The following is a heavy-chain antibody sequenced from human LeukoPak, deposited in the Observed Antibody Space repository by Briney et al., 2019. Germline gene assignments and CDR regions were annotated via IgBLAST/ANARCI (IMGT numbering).Heavy chain of an antibody. CDR1: GYTFTGYY. CDR2: ISAYNGNT. D-gene: IGHD6-13*01. J-gene: IGHJ4*02. V-gene: IGHV1-18*04. CDR3: ARGGSSWSFDY. Sequence: ASVKVSCKASGYTFTGYYMHWVRQAPGQGLEWMGWISAYNGNTNYAQKLQGRVTMTTDTSTSTAYMELRSLRSDDTAVYYCARGGSSWSFDYWGQGTLVTVSS.